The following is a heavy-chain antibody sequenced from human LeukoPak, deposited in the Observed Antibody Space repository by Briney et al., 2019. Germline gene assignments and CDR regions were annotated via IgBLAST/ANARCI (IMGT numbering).Heavy chain of an antibody. Sequence: GGSLRLSCAASGFTFSSHGMHWVRQAPGKGLKWVAVTSYDGSTKYYADSAKGRFNITRDNAKNTLYLQMNSLRVDDTAVYYCAKDATLFGDQYFDYWGQGTLVIVSS. J-gene: IGHJ4*02. CDR2: TSYDGSTK. V-gene: IGHV3-30*18. CDR3: AKDATLFGDQYFDY. CDR1: GFTFSSHG. D-gene: IGHD3-10*01.